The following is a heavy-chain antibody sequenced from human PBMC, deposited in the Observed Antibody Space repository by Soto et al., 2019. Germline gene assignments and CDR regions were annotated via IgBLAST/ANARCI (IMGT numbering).Heavy chain of an antibody. CDR1: GGSISSYY. V-gene: IGHV4-59*01. J-gene: IGHJ4*02. D-gene: IGHD3-22*01. CDR2: IYYSGST. CDR3: ARDYYDSSGYYYFDY. Sequence: SETLSLTCTVSGGSISSYYWSWIRQPPGKGLEWIGYIYYSGSTNYNPSLKSRVTISVDTSKNQFSLKLSAVTAADTAVYYCARDYYDSSGYYYFDYWGQGTLVTVSS.